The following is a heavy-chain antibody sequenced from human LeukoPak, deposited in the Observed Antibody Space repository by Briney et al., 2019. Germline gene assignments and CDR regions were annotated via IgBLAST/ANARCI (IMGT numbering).Heavy chain of an antibody. CDR2: IYHSGST. CDR3: ARDPPYLDI. V-gene: IGHV4-38-2*02. CDR1: GYSISSGYY. Sequence: SETLSLTCTVSGYSISSGYYWGWIRQPSGKGLEWIGSIYHSGSTYHNPSLKSRVTISVDTSKNQFSLKLSSVTAADTAVYYCARDPPYLDIWGQGTMVTVSS. J-gene: IGHJ3*02.